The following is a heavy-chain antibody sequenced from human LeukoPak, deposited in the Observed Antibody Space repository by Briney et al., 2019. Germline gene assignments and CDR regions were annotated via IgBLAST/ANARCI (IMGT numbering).Heavy chain of an antibody. V-gene: IGHV1-69*04. CDR2: IIPIFGIA. D-gene: IGHD4-17*01. J-gene: IGHJ6*02. CDR1: GGNLSSYA. Sequence: SAVKVSCKASGGNLSSYANSWVRQARGPGLEWMGSIIPIFGIANYAQKFQGRVTITADKSTSTAYMELSSLRSEDTAVYYCALRSTTDYGMDVWGQGTTVTVSS. CDR3: ALRSTTDYGMDV.